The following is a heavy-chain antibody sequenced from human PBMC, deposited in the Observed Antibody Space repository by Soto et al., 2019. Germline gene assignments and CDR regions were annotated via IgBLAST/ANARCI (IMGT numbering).Heavy chain of an antibody. J-gene: IGHJ3*02. CDR1: GGSISSGGYS. V-gene: IGHV4-30-2*01. CDR3: ARDRYYYDSSGYYASDAFDI. D-gene: IGHD3-22*01. CDR2: IYHSGST. Sequence: SETLSLTCAVSGGSISSGGYSWSWIRQPPGKGLEWIGYIYHSGSTYYNPSLKSRVTISVDRSKNQFSLKLSSVTAADTAVYYCARDRYYYDSSGYYASDAFDIWGQGTMVTVSS.